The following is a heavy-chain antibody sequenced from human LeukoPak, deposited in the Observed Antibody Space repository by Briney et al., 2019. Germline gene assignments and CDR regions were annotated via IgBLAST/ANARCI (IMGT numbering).Heavy chain of an antibody. CDR1: GYTFTGYY. CDR2: INPNSGGT. D-gene: IGHD3-3*01. J-gene: IGHJ5*02. CDR3: ARARKWLLYPSVANWFDP. V-gene: IGHV1-2*02. Sequence: GASVKVSCKASGYTFTGYYMHWVRQAPGQGLEWMGWINPNSGGTNYAQKFQGRVTMTRDTSISTAYMELSRLRSDDTAVYYCARARKWLLYPSVANWFDPWGQGTLVTVSS.